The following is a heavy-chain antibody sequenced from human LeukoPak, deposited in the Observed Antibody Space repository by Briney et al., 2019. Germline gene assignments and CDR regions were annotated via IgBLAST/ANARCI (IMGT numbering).Heavy chain of an antibody. D-gene: IGHD6-13*01. V-gene: IGHV3-23*01. J-gene: IGHJ4*02. CDR3: ARGRVAAAGPWYYFDY. Sequence: GGSLRLSCAASGFTFSSCAMSWVRQAPGKGLEWVSGISGSGTTTNFAESVRNRLTISRDNSKNTLSLQMNSLRDEDTAVYYCARGRVAAAGPWYYFDYWGQGTLVTVS. CDR1: GFTFSSCA. CDR2: ISGSGTTT.